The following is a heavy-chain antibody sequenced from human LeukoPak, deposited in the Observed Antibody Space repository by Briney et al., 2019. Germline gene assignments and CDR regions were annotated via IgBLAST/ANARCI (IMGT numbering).Heavy chain of an antibody. J-gene: IGHJ5*02. D-gene: IGHD3-22*01. V-gene: IGHV1-18*01. Sequence: EASVKVSCKASGYTFTSYGISWVRQAPGQGLEWMGWISGYNGYTHYAHNLQGRVTMTTDTCTSTAYMELRSLRSDDTAVYYCARDEARYSSGYYPNWFDPWGQGTLVTVSS. CDR2: ISGYNGYT. CDR1: GYTFTSYG. CDR3: ARDEARYSSGYYPNWFDP.